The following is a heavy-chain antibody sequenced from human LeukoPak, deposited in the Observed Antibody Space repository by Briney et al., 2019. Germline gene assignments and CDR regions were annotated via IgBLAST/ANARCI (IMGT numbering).Heavy chain of an antibody. J-gene: IGHJ4*01. CDR2: IRDDGAEE. V-gene: IGHV3-7*01. D-gene: IGHD2-2*01. CDR1: GFTFSGYW. CDR3: ARSRGWGYHDY. Sequence: GGSLRLSCAASGFTFSGYWMNWVRQAPGKGLEWVANIRDDGAEEYYVDSVKGRFTISRDNAKNSLYLQMNSLRAEDTAVYYCARSRGWGYHDYWGHGTLVTVSS.